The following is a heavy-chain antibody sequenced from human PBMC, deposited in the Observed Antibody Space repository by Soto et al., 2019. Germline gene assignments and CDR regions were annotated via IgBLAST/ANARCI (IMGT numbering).Heavy chain of an antibody. CDR1: DSPFISLD. V-gene: IGHV3-21*01. CDR2: IDAGPRNV. Sequence: EVQVVESGGGLVKPGGSLRPSVAPSDSPFISLDINWARQAPGKGREWVSSIDAGPRNVYYADSVRGRFTISRDDAKNSLYLQMNSLRVEDTAFYYCARRTVTTYHYFDYWGQGTLVTVSS. D-gene: IGHD4-17*01. J-gene: IGHJ4*02. CDR3: ARRTVTTYHYFDY.